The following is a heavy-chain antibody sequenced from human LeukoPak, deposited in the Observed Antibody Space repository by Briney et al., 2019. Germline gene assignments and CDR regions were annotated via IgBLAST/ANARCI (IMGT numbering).Heavy chain of an antibody. Sequence: GASVKVSCKASGYTFITYYLHWVRQAPGQGLEWMGMIYPRDGSTSYAQKFQGRVTVTRDTSTSTVHMELSGLRSEDTAVYYCARDQEGFDYWGQGTLVTVSS. CDR2: IYPRDGST. V-gene: IGHV1-46*01. CDR1: GYTFITYY. J-gene: IGHJ4*02. CDR3: ARDQEGFDY.